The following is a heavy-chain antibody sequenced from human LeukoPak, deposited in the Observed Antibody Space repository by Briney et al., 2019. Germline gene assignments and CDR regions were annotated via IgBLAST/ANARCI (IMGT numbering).Heavy chain of an antibody. D-gene: IGHD3-22*01. J-gene: IGHJ3*02. V-gene: IGHV3-7*01. CDR2: IQQDGSEK. Sequence: GGSLRLSCAVSGFTFSSYWMSWVRQTPGKGLEWVANIQQDGSEKYYVDSVKGRFTISRDNGKISLYLQMNSLRAEDTAVYYCAREVAERNRVGGYGFDAFDIWGQGTMVTVSS. CDR1: GFTFSSYW. CDR3: AREVAERNRVGGYGFDAFDI.